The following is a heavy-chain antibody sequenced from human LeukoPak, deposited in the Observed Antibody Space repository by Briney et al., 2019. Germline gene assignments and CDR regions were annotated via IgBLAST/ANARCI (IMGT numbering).Heavy chain of an antibody. CDR1: GGSISSGSYY. Sequence: PSQTLSLTCTVSGGSISSGSYYWSWIRQPAGKGLEWIGRIYTSGSTNYNPSLKSRVTISVDTSKNQFSLKLSSVTAADTAVYYCARGEAMDVWGKGTTVIVSS. J-gene: IGHJ6*04. V-gene: IGHV4-61*02. CDR2: IYTSGST. CDR3: ARGEAMDV.